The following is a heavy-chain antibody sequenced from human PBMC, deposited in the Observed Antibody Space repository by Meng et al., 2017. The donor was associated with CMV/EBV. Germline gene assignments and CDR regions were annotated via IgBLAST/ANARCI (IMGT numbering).Heavy chain of an antibody. D-gene: IGHD2-2*01. Sequence: GESLKISCAASGFTFSSYSMNWVRQAPGKGLEWVSYISSSSSTIYYADSVKGRFTISRDNAKNSLYLQMNSLRAEDTAVYYCAREDIVVVPAASYCGMDVWGQGTTVTVSS. CDR1: GFTFSSYS. CDR2: ISSSSSTI. J-gene: IGHJ6*02. CDR3: AREDIVVVPAASYCGMDV. V-gene: IGHV3-48*04.